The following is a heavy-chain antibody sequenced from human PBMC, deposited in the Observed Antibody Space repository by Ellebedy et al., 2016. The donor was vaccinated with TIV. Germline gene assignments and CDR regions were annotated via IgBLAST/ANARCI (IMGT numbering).Heavy chain of an antibody. J-gene: IGHJ6*03. V-gene: IGHV3-7*01. Sequence: GESLKISCEASGFSFRDSWMSWVRQAPGKGLEWVANIKQDGSVKYNLDSVKGRFTISRDDAKNSLYLQMNSLRVEDTAVYYCARTVMDVWGKGTTVSVFS. CDR3: ARTVMDV. CDR2: IKQDGSVK. CDR1: GFSFRDSW.